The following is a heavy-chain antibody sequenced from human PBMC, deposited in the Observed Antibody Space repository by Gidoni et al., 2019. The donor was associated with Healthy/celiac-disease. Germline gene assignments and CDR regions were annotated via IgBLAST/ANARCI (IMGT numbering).Heavy chain of an antibody. V-gene: IGHV4-39*01. Sequence: QLQVQESGPGLVKPSETLSLTCTVSGGSISSSSYYWGWIRQPPGKGLEWIGSIYYSGSTYYNPSLKSRVTISVDTSKNQFSLKLSSVTAADTAVYYCARRGVYCSSTSCYAPGWFDRWGQGTLVTVSS. J-gene: IGHJ5*02. CDR3: ARRGVYCSSTSCYAPGWFDR. D-gene: IGHD2-2*01. CDR2: IYYSGST. CDR1: GGSISSSSYY.